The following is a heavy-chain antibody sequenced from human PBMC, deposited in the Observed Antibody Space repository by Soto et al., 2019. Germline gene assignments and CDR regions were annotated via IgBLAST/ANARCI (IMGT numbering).Heavy chain of an antibody. D-gene: IGHD2-8*02. CDR2: ISWNGNTI. J-gene: IGHJ6*02. V-gene: IGHV3-9*01. CDR1: GFIFSHYG. CDR3: AKSTGGTANGLDV. Sequence: LSLSCAASGFIFSHYGMHLVRQVPGKGLEWVSGISWNGNTIGYADSVKGRFSISRDNAKNSLYLQMDSLRAEDTALYHYAKSTGGTANGLDVWGQGTTVTVSS.